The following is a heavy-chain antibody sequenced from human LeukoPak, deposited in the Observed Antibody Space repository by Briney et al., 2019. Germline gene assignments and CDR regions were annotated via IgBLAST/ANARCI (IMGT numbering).Heavy chain of an antibody. Sequence: SVKVSCKASGGTFSSYAISWVRQAPGQGLEWMEGIIPIFGTANYAQKFQGRVTITTDESTSTAYMELSSLRSEDTAVYYCATETGSSYGYSHYYYMDVWSKGTTVTVSS. D-gene: IGHD5-18*01. CDR2: IIPIFGTA. CDR3: ATETGSSYGYSHYYYMDV. V-gene: IGHV1-69*05. CDR1: GGTFSSYA. J-gene: IGHJ6*03.